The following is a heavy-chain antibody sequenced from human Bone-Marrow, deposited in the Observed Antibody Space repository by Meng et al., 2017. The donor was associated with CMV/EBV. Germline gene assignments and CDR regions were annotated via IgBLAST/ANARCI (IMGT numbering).Heavy chain of an antibody. CDR2: IIPIFGTA. CDR1: GGTFSSYV. V-gene: IGHV1-69*05. CDR3: ARVNNWNYDRFYYYYGMDV. D-gene: IGHD1-7*01. Sequence: SVKVSCKASGGTFSSYVISWVRQAPGQGLEWMGGIIPIFGTANYAQKFQGRVTITTDESTSTAYMELSSLRSEDTAVYYCARVNNWNYDRFYYYYGMDVWGQGTTVTVSS. J-gene: IGHJ6*02.